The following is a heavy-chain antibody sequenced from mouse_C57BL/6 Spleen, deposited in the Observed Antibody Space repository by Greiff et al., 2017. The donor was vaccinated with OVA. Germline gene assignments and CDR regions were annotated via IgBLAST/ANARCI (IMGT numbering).Heavy chain of an antibody. CDR2: IWSDGST. Sequence: VKLVESGPGLVAPSQSLSITCTVSGFSLTSYGVHWVRQPPGKGLEWLVVIWSDGSTTYNSALKSRLSISKDNSKSQVFLKMNSLQTDDTAMYYCARHPNWDPYYFDYWGQGTTLTVSS. J-gene: IGHJ2*01. V-gene: IGHV2-6-1*01. CDR3: ARHPNWDPYYFDY. CDR1: GFSLTSYG. D-gene: IGHD4-1*01.